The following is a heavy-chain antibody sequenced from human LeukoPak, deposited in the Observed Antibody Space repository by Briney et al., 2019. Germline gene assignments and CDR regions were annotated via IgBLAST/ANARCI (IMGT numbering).Heavy chain of an antibody. CDR2: ISGGGVRT. CDR1: GFTFSSYA. D-gene: IGHD1-7*01. Sequence: GGSLRLSCAASGFTFSSYAMSWVRQAPGKGLEWVSAISGGGVRTYYADSVKGRFTISRDNSKNTLNLQMHSLRAEGTAIYYCAKDGAGTTRVEYFQHWGQGTLVTVSS. J-gene: IGHJ1*01. V-gene: IGHV3-23*01. CDR3: AKDGAGTTRVEYFQH.